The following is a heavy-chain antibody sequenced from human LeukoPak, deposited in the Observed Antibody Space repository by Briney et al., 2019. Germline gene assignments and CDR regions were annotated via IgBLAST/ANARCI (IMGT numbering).Heavy chain of an antibody. CDR3: AAGENVLIWSGYPQGVDY. Sequence: GGSLRLSCAASGFTFSDYYMSWIRQAPGKGLEWVSYISSSGSTIYYADSAKGRFTISRDNAKNSLYLQMNSLRAEDTAVYYCAAGENVLIWSGYPQGVDYWGQGTLVTVSS. CDR1: GFTFSDYY. CDR2: ISSSGSTI. D-gene: IGHD3-3*01. J-gene: IGHJ4*02. V-gene: IGHV3-11*04.